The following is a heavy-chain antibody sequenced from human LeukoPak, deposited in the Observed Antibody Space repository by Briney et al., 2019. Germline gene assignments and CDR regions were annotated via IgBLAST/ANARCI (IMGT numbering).Heavy chain of an antibody. D-gene: IGHD3-3*01. Sequence: GASVKVSCKASGYTFTGYYMHWVRQAPGQGLEWMGRINPNSGGTNYAQKFQGRVTMTRDKSISTAYLQWSSLKASDSAMYYCARHLDFWSGYYTFDYWGQGTLVTVSS. CDR3: ARHLDFWSGYYTFDY. J-gene: IGHJ4*02. CDR1: GYTFTGYY. CDR2: INPNSGGT. V-gene: IGHV1-2*06.